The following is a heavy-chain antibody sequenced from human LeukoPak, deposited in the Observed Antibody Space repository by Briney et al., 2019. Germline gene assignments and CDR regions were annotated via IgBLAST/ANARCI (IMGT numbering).Heavy chain of an antibody. CDR1: GYTFAGYF. CDR3: ARDQGYGSGGYSFDY. CDR2: INPNSGGT. J-gene: IGHJ4*02. V-gene: IGHV1-2*02. D-gene: IGHD3-10*01. Sequence: ASVKVSCKTSGYTFAGYFVHWVRQAPGQGLEWMGWINPNSGGTNYTQNFQGRVTITRDTSITTAYMELSRLTSDDTALCYCARDQGYGSGGYSFDYWGQGTRVTVSS.